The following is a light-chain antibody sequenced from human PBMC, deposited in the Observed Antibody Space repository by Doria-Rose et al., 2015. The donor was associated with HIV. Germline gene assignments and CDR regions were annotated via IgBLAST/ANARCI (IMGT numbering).Light chain of an antibody. CDR2: GTT. CDR1: SSNIGAGFD. Sequence: QSVVTQPPSVSGAPGQRVAISCTGSSSNIGAGFDVNWYQQFPGTAPKLLIHGTTNRPSGVPDRFSGSKSGTSASLAISGLRAEDEADYCCQSYDSRLSVYVFGTGTKVTVL. J-gene: IGLJ1*01. CDR3: QSYDSRLSVYV. V-gene: IGLV1-40*02.